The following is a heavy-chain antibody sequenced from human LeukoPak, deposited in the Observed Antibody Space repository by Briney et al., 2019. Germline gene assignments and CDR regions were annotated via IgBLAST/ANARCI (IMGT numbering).Heavy chain of an antibody. J-gene: IGHJ4*02. D-gene: IGHD3-9*01. CDR1: GFTFSNYA. CDR3: AKWGDYDILTGYYDSDY. CDR2: IVGSGSNT. Sequence: PGGSLRLSCAASGFTFSNYAMSWVRQAPGKGLGWVSAIVGSGSNTYYADSVKGRFTISRDNPKNTLYLQMNSLRAEDTAVYYCAKWGDYDILTGYYDSDYWGQGTLVTVSS. V-gene: IGHV3-23*01.